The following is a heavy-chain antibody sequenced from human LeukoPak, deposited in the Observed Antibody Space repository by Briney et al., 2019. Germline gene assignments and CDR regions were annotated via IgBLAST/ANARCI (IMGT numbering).Heavy chain of an antibody. Sequence: PGGSLRLSCAASGFTFSSYEMNWVRQAPGKGLEWVSYISSSGSTIYYADSVKGRFTISRDNAKNSLYLQMNSLRAEDTAIYYCARVSYRDYHVDYWRQATLVTVSS. CDR1: GFTFSSYE. J-gene: IGHJ4*02. V-gene: IGHV3-48*03. D-gene: IGHD4-17*01. CDR2: ISSSGSTI. CDR3: ARVSYRDYHVDY.